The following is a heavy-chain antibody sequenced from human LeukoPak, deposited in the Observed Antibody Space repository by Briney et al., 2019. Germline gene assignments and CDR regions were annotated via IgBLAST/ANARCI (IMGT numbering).Heavy chain of an antibody. V-gene: IGHV4-59*08. J-gene: IGHJ5*02. CDR1: GGSISSYY. CDR2: ISHSGST. CDR3: ARHGSGSSLALYP. Sequence: SETLSLTCTVFGGSISSYYWSWIRQPPGRGLEWLGYISHSGSTSYNPSLKSRVTISLGTSRNQFSLKLTSVTAADTAVYYCARHGSGSSLALYPWGQGTLVTVSS. D-gene: IGHD3-10*01.